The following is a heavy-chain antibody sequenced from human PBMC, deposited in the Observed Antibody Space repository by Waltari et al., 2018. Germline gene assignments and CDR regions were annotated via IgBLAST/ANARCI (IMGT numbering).Heavy chain of an antibody. J-gene: IGHJ4*02. Sequence: QVQLQESGPGLVKPSETLSLTCAVSGYSISSGYYWGWIRQPPGKGLEWIGSIYHSGSTTYNPSLKSRVTNAGDTSKNQFSRKLSSVTAADTAVYYCARYDFWSGYYTQPGDYWGQGTLVTVSS. V-gene: IGHV4-38-2*01. CDR2: IYHSGST. CDR3: ARYDFWSGYYTQPGDY. CDR1: GYSISSGYY. D-gene: IGHD3-3*01.